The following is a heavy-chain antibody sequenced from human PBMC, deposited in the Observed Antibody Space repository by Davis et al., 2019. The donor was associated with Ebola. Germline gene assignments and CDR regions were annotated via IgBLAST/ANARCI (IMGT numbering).Heavy chain of an antibody. V-gene: IGHV4-39*01. CDR3: ARPEAAFDI. J-gene: IGHJ3*02. CDR2: IYYSVST. CDR1: GGTISSSSYY. Sequence: SETLSLTCTVSGGTISSSSYYWVRNRQRPGKELEWIGCIYYSVSTYYNPSIKSRVTISVDTSKNQFSLKLSAVTAADTAVYYCARPEAAFDIWGQGTMVTVSS.